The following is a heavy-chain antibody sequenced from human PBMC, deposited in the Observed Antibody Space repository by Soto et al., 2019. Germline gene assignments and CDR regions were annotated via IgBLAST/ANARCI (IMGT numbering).Heavy chain of an antibody. D-gene: IGHD2-2*01. J-gene: IGHJ4*02. CDR1: GFPFTTYG. CDR2: ISYDGSNR. Sequence: QVQLVESGGGVVQPGRSLRLSCAASGFPFTTYGMHWVREGPGKGLEWVAVISYDGSNRYYADSVKGRFTISRDNSKNTLYLQMNDLRSEHTAMHYCVGGQYHFDYRGQGTLVTVSS. V-gene: IGHV3-30*03. CDR3: VGGQYHFDY.